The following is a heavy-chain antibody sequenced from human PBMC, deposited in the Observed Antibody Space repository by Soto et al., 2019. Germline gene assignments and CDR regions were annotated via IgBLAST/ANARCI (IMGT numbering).Heavy chain of an antibody. CDR3: ARAGAAVSTNNWFDP. J-gene: IGHJ5*02. CDR1: GFTFSSYA. CDR2: ISYDGSNK. V-gene: IGHV3-30-3*01. Sequence: VQLVESGGGVVQPGRSLRLSCAASGFTFSSYAMHWVRQAPGKGLEWVAVISYDGSNKYYADSVKGRFTISRDNSKNTLYLQMNSLRAEDTAVYYCARAGAAVSTNNWFDPWGQGTLVTVSS. D-gene: IGHD6-13*01.